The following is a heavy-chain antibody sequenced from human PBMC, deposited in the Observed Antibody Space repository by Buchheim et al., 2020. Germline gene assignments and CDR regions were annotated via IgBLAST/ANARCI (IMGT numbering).Heavy chain of an antibody. V-gene: IGHV3-30*18. J-gene: IGHJ4*02. CDR2: ISYDGSNK. CDR1: GFTFSSYG. Sequence: QVQLVESGGGVVQPGRSLRLSCAASGFTFSSYGMHWVRHAPGKGLEWVAVISYDGSNKYYADSVKGRFTISRDNSKNTLYLQMNSLRAEDTAVYYCAKDAGAVAGNNYFDYWGQGTL. CDR3: AKDAGAVAGNNYFDY. D-gene: IGHD6-19*01.